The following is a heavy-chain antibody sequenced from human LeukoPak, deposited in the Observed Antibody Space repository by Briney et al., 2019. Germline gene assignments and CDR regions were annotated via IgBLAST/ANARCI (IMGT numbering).Heavy chain of an antibody. V-gene: IGHV1-2*02. J-gene: IGHJ5*02. D-gene: IGHD3-10*01. CDR1: GYTFTGYY. CDR3: ARGAVRALHWFDP. Sequence: ASVRVSCKASGYTFTGYYMHWVRQAPGQGLEWMGWINPNSGGTNYAQKFQGRVTMTRDTSISTAYMELSRLRSDDTAVYYCARGAVRALHWFDPWGQGTLVTVSS. CDR2: INPNSGGT.